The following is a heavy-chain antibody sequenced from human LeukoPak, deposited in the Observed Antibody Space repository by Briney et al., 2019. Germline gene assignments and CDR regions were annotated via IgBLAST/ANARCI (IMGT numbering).Heavy chain of an antibody. CDR2: IHQDGSEK. D-gene: IGHD3-9*01. CDR3: ARSDLRGLLNDY. J-gene: IGHJ4*02. V-gene: IGHV3-7*04. Sequence: GSLRLSCAASGFTFSNYEMNWVRQAPGKGLEWVANIHQDGSEKNCVDSVKGRFTISRDNAKNSLFLEMNSLRAEDTAVYYCARSDLRGLLNDYWGQGTLVTVSS. CDR1: GFTFSNYE.